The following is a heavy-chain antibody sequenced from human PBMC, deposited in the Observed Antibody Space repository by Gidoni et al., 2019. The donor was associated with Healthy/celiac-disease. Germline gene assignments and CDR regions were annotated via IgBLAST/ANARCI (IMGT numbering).Heavy chain of an antibody. CDR2: IYYSGST. D-gene: IGHD1-7*01. V-gene: IGHV4-39*01. J-gene: IGHJ6*02. CDR3: ARHEGWNYSYYYYGMDV. Sequence: QLQLQESGPGLVKPSETLSLTCTVSGGSIRSSSYYWGWIRQPPGKGLEWIGSIYYSGSTYYNPSLKSRVTISVDTSKNQFSLKLSSVTAADTAVYYCARHEGWNYSYYYYGMDVWGQGTTVTVSS. CDR1: GGSIRSSSYY.